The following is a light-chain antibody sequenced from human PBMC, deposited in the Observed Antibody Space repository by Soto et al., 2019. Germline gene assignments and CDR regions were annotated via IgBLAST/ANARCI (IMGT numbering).Light chain of an antibody. CDR3: CSYAGRSTVL. V-gene: IGLV2-23*02. J-gene: IGLJ2*01. Sequence: QSALTQPASVSGSPGQSITISCTGSSGDIGTYNLVSWYQQHPTRAPKLFIFEFNKRPSGISNRFSASKSGNTASLTISGLQAEDEADYHCCSYAGRSTVLCGGGTKLTVL. CDR1: SGDIGTYNL. CDR2: EFN.